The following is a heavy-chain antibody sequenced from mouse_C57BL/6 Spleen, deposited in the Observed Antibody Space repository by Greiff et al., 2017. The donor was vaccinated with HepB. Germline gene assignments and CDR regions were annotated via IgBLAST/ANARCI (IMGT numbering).Heavy chain of an antibody. CDR1: GYTFTSYW. CDR3: ARDYYGSGDY. J-gene: IGHJ2*01. V-gene: IGHV1-69*01. Sequence: QVQLQQPGAELVMPGASVKLSCKASGYTFTSYWMHWVKQRPGQGLEWIGEIDPSDSYTNYNQKFKGKSTLTVDKSSSTAYMQLSSLTSEDSAVYYCARDYYGSGDYWGQGTTLTVSS. CDR2: IDPSDSYT. D-gene: IGHD1-1*01.